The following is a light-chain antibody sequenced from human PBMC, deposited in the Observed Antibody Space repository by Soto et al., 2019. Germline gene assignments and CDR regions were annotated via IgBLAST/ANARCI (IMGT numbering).Light chain of an antibody. CDR1: ESIARH. CDR2: AAS. J-gene: IGKJ5*01. V-gene: IGKV1-39*01. Sequence: DIQMTQSPSSLSASVGDRVTITCRASESIARHLNWYQQKPGKAPKLLIYAASSLQNGVTSRFXGGGSGTDFPLTISNLQPEDFATYYCQQTSTALSITFGQGTRLEIK. CDR3: QQTSTALSIT.